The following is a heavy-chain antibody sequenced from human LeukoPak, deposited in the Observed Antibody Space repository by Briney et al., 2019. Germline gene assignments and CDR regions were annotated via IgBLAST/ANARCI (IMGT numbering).Heavy chain of an antibody. CDR1: GGSISSGSYY. D-gene: IGHD1-1*01. CDR3: ARHRVPHKAPGYPADAFDI. V-gene: IGHV4-61*02. CDR2: IYTSGST. Sequence: PSETLSLTCTVSGGSISSGSYYWSWIRQPTGKGLEWIGRIYTSGSTNYNPSLKSRVTISVDTSKNQFSLKLSSVTAADTAVYYCARHRVPHKAPGYPADAFDIWGQGTMVTVSS. J-gene: IGHJ3*02.